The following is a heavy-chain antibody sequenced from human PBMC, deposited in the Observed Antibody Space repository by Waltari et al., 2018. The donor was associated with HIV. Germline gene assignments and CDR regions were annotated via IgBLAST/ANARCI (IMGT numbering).Heavy chain of an antibody. CDR2: MRYDGTNK. D-gene: IGHD4-4*01. CDR1: GFTFPGSA. J-gene: IGHJ6*02. CDR3: AKEGATLTTSAYFYYYGMDV. Sequence: QVQLVESGGGVVQPGGSLSLSCAASGFTFPGSAIPWVRQAPGKGLEWVAFMRYDGTNKYYADSVKGRFTISRDNSKNSLYLQMNSLRAEDTALYYCAKEGATLTTSAYFYYYGMDVWGQGTTVTVSS. V-gene: IGHV3-30*02.